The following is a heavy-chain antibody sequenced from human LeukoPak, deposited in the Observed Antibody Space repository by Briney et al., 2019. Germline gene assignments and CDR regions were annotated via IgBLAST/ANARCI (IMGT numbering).Heavy chain of an antibody. J-gene: IGHJ4*02. V-gene: IGHV4-4*07. CDR2: IYPSGST. Sequence: SETLSLTCTVSGGSISRYYWSWIRQPAGKGLEWIGLIYPSGSTNYNLSPKSRVTMSVDTSKNQFSLKVNSVTAADTAVYYCARGGASSLPFDYWGQGTLVTVSS. CDR1: GGSISRYY. CDR3: ARGGASSLPFDY. D-gene: IGHD1-26*01.